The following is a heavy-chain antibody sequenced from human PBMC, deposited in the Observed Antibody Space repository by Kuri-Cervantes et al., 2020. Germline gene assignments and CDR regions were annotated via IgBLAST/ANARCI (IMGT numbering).Heavy chain of an antibody. J-gene: IGHJ4*02. V-gene: IGHV1-2*04. CDR3: ASPLIAVAGSGFDY. D-gene: IGHD6-19*01. CDR2: INPNSGGT. CDR1: GYTFTGYY. Sequence: ASVKVSCKASGYTFTGYYMHWVRQAPGQGLEWMGWINPNSGGTNYAQKFQGWVTMTRDTSISTAYMELSRLRSDDTAVYYCASPLIAVAGSGFDYWGQGTLVTVSS.